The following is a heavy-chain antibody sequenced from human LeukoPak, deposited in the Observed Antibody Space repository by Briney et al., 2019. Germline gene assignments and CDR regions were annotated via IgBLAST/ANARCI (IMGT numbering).Heavy chain of an antibody. CDR2: LWYDGSNE. V-gene: IGHV3-33*01. D-gene: IGHD1-1*01. Sequence: GWSLRLSCAASGFTFSNYAMHWVRQAPGKGLEWVAVLWYDGSNEYYADSVKGRFTTSRDNSKNTLYLQMNSLRAEDTAVYYCARDRVELERLGDYDYWGQGTLVTVSS. CDR3: ARDRVELERLGDYDY. J-gene: IGHJ4*02. CDR1: GFTFSNYA.